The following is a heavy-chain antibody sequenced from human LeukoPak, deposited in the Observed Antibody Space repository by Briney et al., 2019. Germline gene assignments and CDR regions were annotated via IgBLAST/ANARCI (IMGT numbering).Heavy chain of an antibody. CDR3: ARDLLQSIAAAGTTNHYYGMDV. D-gene: IGHD6-13*01. CDR2: INPNSGGT. V-gene: IGHV1-2*04. CDR1: GGTFSSYA. J-gene: IGHJ6*02. Sequence: ASVKVSCKASGGTFSSYAISWVRQAPGQGLEWMGWINPNSGGTNYAQKFQGWVTMTRDTSISTAYMELSRLRSDDTAVYYCARDLLQSIAAAGTTNHYYGMDVWGQGTTVTVSS.